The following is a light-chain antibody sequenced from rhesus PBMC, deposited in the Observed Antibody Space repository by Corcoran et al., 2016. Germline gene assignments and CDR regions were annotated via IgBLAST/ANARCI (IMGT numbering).Light chain of an antibody. J-gene: IGKJ1*01. CDR1: QDISNS. CDR2: YAS. Sequence: DIQMTQSPPSLSASLGDTVTLTCRASQDISNSLAWFQQKPGKAPKPLIYYASKLESGVPSRFSGSGSGTDFTLTITSLQPEDFAIYFCQQQNTYPRTFGQGTKVEIK. CDR3: QQQNTYPRT. V-gene: IGKV1S14*01.